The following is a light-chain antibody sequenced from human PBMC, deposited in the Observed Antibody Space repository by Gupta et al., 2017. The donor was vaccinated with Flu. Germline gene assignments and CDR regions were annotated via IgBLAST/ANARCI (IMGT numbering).Light chain of an antibody. Sequence: DIALTQSPLPLPVTPGEPASISCRSSQSLLHSNGNNYFAWYLQRPGQSPHLLLYLGSTRASGVPDRFSGSGSGTDFTLRISSVEAEDVGVYCCRQSLPAPHTFGQGTKMEIK. V-gene: IGKV2-28*01. CDR2: LGS. J-gene: IGKJ2*01. CDR1: QSLLHSNGNNY. CDR3: RQSLPAPHT.